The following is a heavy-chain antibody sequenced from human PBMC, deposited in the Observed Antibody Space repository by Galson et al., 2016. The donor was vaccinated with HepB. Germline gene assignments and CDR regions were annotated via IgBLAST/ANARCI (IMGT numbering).Heavy chain of an antibody. CDR1: GGSISSYY. D-gene: IGHD3-9*01. CDR2: IYYSGST. J-gene: IGHJ6*02. CDR3: ARSQSEILTGYYSLYYYYGMDV. V-gene: IGHV4-59*01. Sequence: SETLSLTCTVSGGSISSYYWSWIRQPPGKGLEWIGYIYYSGSTNYNPSLKSRVTISVDTSKNQFSLKLSSVTAADTAVYYCARSQSEILTGYYSLYYYYGMDVWGQGTTVTVSS.